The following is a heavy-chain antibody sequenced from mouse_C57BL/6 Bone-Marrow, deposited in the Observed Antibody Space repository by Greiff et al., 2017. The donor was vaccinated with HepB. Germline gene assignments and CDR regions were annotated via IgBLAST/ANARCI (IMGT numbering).Heavy chain of an antibody. J-gene: IGHJ1*03. D-gene: IGHD1-1*01. CDR3: ARGSSWYFDV. CDR2: INPSSGYT. CDR1: GYTFTSYT. Sequence: QVQLKQSGAELARPGASVKMSCKASGYTFTSYTMHWVKQRPGQGLEWIGYINPSSGYTKYNQKFKDKATLTADKSSSTAYMQLSSLTSEDSAVYYCARGSSWYFDVWGTGTTVTVSS. V-gene: IGHV1-4*01.